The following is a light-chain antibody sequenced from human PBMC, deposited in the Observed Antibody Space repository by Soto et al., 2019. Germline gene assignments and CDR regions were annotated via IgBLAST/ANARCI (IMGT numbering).Light chain of an antibody. CDR2: EVS. CDR3: CSYASPSTYVL. Sequence: QPASVSGSPGQSITISCTGTSSDVGSYNLVSWYRQYPGKAPRLMIHEVSQRPSGVSDRLSGSKSGNTASLTISGLQAEDEADYYCCSYASPSTYVLFGGGTKLTVL. V-gene: IGLV2-23*02. CDR1: SSDVGSYNL. J-gene: IGLJ2*01.